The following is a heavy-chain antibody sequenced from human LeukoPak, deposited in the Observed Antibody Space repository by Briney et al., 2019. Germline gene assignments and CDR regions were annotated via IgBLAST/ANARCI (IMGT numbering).Heavy chain of an antibody. CDR2: INHSGST. CDR3: ARGLIGSAAGFDY. J-gene: IGHJ4*02. D-gene: IGHD6-13*01. Sequence: PSETLSLTCAVYGGSFSGYYWSWIRQPPGKGLEWIGEINHSGSTNYNLSLKSRVTISVDTSKNQFSLKLSSVTAADTAVYYCARGLIGSAAGFDYWGQGTLVTVSS. V-gene: IGHV4-34*01. CDR1: GGSFSGYY.